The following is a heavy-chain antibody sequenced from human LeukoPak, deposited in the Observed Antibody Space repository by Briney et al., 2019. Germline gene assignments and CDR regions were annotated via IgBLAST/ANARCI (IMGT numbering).Heavy chain of an antibody. CDR3: GRDPNRST. V-gene: IGHV4-59*12. CDR1: GGSISSYY. CDR2: IYYSGST. J-gene: IGHJ5*02. D-gene: IGHD2/OR15-2a*01. Sequence: SETLSLTCTVSGGSISSYYWSWIRQPPGKGLEWIGYIYYSGSTNYNPPLKSRVTMSIDTSTNQFSLKLTSVTAADTGIYYCGRDPNRSTWGQGILVTVSS.